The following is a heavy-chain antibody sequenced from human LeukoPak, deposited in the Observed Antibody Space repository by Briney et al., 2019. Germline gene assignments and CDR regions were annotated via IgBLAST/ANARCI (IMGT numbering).Heavy chain of an antibody. V-gene: IGHV3-66*01. D-gene: IGHD4-17*01. CDR3: ASLYGDYPQNWYFDL. CDR2: IYSGGSR. CDR1: GFTVSRNY. Sequence: GGSLRLSCAASGFTVSRNYMGWVRQAPGKGLEWVSIIYSGGSRDYADSVKGRFTISRDNSKNTLYLQMNSLRAEDTAVYYCASLYGDYPQNWYFDLWGRGTLVTVSS. J-gene: IGHJ2*01.